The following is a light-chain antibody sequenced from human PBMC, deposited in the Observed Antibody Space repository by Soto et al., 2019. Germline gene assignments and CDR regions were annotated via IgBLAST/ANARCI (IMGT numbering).Light chain of an antibody. CDR1: QSVSSSY. Sequence: EIVLTQSPGTLSLSPGERATLSCRASQSVSSSYFAWYQQTPGQAPRLLSYGASSRATGIPDRFSGSGSGTDFSLTISRLEPEAFAVYNCQQYGSPPIFTFGPGTKVDIK. CDR3: QQYGSPPIFT. CDR2: GAS. J-gene: IGKJ3*01. V-gene: IGKV3-20*01.